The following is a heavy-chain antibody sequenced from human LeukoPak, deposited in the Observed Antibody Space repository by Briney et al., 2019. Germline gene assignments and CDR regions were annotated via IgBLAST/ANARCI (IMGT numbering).Heavy chain of an antibody. CDR2: INQDGGTE. Sequence: SGGSRRLPCAAYGFTFTNYWLTWVRQAPGKGLEWVANINQDGGTEYYVDSMKGRFTISRDNAKNLVYLQINSLRAEDTAVYFCARHTLWRFDYWGQGALVTVSS. D-gene: IGHD1-1*01. CDR3: ARHTLWRFDY. CDR1: GFTFTNYW. V-gene: IGHV3-7*01. J-gene: IGHJ4*02.